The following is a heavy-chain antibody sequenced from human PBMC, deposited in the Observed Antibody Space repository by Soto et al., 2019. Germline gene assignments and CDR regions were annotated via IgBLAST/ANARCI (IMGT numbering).Heavy chain of an antibody. D-gene: IGHD2-2*01. CDR2: IIPIFGIA. J-gene: IGHJ6*02. CDR3: AREDRDRETGLVPAAIDGMDV. CDR1: GGTFSRYS. V-gene: IGHV1-69*08. Sequence: QVQLVQSGAEVKKPGSSVKVSCKASGGTFSRYSITWVRQAPGHGLEWIGRIIPIFGIARYAQKFQGRVTITAGESKSTAYKELSSLRSDDTAVYYCAREDRDRETGLVPAAIDGMDVCGHGTTVTVSS.